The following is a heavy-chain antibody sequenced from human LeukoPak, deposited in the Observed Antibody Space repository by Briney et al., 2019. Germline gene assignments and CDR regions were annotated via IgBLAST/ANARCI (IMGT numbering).Heavy chain of an antibody. CDR2: ISYDGSNK. CDR1: GFTFSNYG. V-gene: IGHV3-30*03. CDR3: AGYFARTGYYAEGFDI. J-gene: IGHJ3*02. Sequence: PGGSLRLSCAASGFTFSNYGMHWVRQAPGKGLEWVAVISYDGSNKYYEDSVKGRFTISRDNSKNTLYLQMNSLRAEDTAVYYCAGYFARTGYYAEGFDIWGQGTMVTVSS. D-gene: IGHD3/OR15-3a*01.